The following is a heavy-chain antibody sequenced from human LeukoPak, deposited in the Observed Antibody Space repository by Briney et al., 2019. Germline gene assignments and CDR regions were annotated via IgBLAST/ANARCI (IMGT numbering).Heavy chain of an antibody. CDR2: IHYDATHE. Sequence: GKSLRLSCVASGFTFSRFDMHWVRQAPGKGLEWVAGIHYDATHEKYADSVTGRFTISRDNPRKTLYLQMNSLRLEDTAIYCCARLGTGGIVGTLSSSRDNWFEPWGQGTLVTVSS. CDR3: ARLGTGGIVGTLSSSRDNWFEP. D-gene: IGHD3/OR15-3a*01. CDR1: GFTFSRFD. J-gene: IGHJ5*02. V-gene: IGHV3-30*03.